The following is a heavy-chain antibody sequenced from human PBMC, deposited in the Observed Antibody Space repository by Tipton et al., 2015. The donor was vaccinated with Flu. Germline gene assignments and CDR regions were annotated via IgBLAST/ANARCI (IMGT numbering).Heavy chain of an antibody. CDR2: IYYSGST. J-gene: IGHJ6*03. D-gene: IGHD6-19*01. V-gene: IGHV4-59*01. CDR3: ARVAVAGGYYYYMDV. CDR1: GGSISSYY. Sequence: GLVKPSETLSLTCTVSGGSISSYYWSWIRQPPGKGLEWIGYIYYSGSTNYNPSLKSRVTISVDTSKNQFSLKLSSVTAADTAVYYCARVAVAGGYYYYMDVWGKGTTVTVSS.